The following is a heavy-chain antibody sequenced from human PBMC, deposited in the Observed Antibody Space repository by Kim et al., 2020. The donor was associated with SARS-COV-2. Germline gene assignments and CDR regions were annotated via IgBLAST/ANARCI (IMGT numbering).Heavy chain of an antibody. V-gene: IGHV4-39*01. CDR2: LSFGWTT. Sequence: SETLSLTCSVSGCSISSTGYYWGWSRQPPGKGLEWIGSLSFGWTTFFNPSLKSRVTISMDTSKNQVSLKLRSVTAADTAVYYCARTSNDYDHFDYWGQGALVTVSS. D-gene: IGHD4-17*01. CDR3: ARTSNDYDHFDY. J-gene: IGHJ4*02. CDR1: GCSISSTGYY.